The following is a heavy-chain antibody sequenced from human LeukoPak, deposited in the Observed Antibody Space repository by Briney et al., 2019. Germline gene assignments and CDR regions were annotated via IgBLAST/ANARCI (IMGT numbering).Heavy chain of an antibody. J-gene: IGHJ3*02. Sequence: ASVKVSCKASGGTFSSYAISWVRQAPGQGLEWMGWMNPNSGNTGYAQKFQGRVTMTRNTSISTAYMELSSLRSEDTAVYYCARGPHYYDSSGYYDENDAFDIWGQGTMVTVSS. CDR2: MNPNSGNT. CDR3: ARGPHYYDSSGYYDENDAFDI. V-gene: IGHV1-8*02. CDR1: GGTFSSYA. D-gene: IGHD3-22*01.